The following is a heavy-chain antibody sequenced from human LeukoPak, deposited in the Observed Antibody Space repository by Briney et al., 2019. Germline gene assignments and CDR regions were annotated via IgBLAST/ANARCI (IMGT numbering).Heavy chain of an antibody. J-gene: IGHJ5*02. CDR2: ILPIFGTA. CDR1: GGTFSSYV. Sequence: SVKVSCKASGGTFSSYVINWVRQAPGQGLEWMGGILPIFGTAIYAQHFQGRLTITADESTNSAYMELNRLRSDDTAVYYCARAEDQGRYFDWLPGFDPWGQGTLVTVSA. D-gene: IGHD3-9*01. CDR3: ARAEDQGRYFDWLPGFDP. V-gene: IGHV1-69*13.